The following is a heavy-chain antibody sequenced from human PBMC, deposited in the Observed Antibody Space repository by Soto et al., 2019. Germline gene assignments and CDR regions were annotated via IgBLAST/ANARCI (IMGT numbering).Heavy chain of an antibody. J-gene: IGHJ4*02. V-gene: IGHV3-74*01. CDR1: GFTFSSYW. CDR2: IKSDGSWA. Sequence: EVQLVESGGGLVQPGGSLRLSCTASGFTFSSYWMHWVRQAPGKGLEWVSRIKSDGSWALYADSMEGRLTISRDNAKNTLFLQRNRLRAEATAVYYCVRGYGEYYDGNGYLGRHWGQGTLVTVSS. CDR3: VRGYGEYYDGNGYLGRH. D-gene: IGHD3-22*01.